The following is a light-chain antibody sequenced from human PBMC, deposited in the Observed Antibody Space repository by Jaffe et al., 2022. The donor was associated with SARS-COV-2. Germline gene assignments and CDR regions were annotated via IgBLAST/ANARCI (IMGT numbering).Light chain of an antibody. Sequence: QSVLTQPPSVSTAPGQKVTISCSGSSSNIGNNYVSWYQQFPGTAPKLLIYENNKRPSGIPDRFSGSKSGTSATLGITGLQTGDEADYYCGTWDTNLGAGVFGGGTKLTVL. J-gene: IGLJ3*02. CDR1: SSNIGNNY. CDR2: ENN. CDR3: GTWDTNLGAGV. V-gene: IGLV1-51*01.